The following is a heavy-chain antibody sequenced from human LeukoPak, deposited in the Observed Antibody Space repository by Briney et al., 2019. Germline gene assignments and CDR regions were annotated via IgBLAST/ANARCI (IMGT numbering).Heavy chain of an antibody. D-gene: IGHD4-17*01. CDR2: ISYDGSNK. CDR3: ARWGGSHYGRN. V-gene: IGHV3-30-3*01. J-gene: IGHJ4*02. Sequence: GGSLRLSCAASGFTFSSYAMHWVRQAPGKGLEWVAVISYDGSNKYYADSVKGRFTISRDNSKNTLYLQMNSLRAEDTAVYYCARWGGSHYGRNWGQGTLVTVSS. CDR1: GFTFSSYA.